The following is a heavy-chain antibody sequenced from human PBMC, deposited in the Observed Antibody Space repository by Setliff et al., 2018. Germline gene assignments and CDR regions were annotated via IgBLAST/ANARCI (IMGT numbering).Heavy chain of an antibody. Sequence: PSETLSLTCIVAGDSISNSDYYWGWIRQPPGKGLEWIGRVYNTGTTNYNPSLKSRVTISISADTSNKSFSLNLFSVTAADTAVYFCARRADYSRSWSYYFDCWGQGTLGTVSS. J-gene: IGHJ4*02. CDR3: ARRADYSRSWSYYFDC. CDR1: GDSISNSDYY. D-gene: IGHD6-13*01. V-gene: IGHV4-39*02. CDR2: VYNTGTT.